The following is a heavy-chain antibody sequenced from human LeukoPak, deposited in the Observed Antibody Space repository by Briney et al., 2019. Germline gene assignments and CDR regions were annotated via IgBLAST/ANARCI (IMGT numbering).Heavy chain of an antibody. CDR2: NSYDGSYK. V-gene: IGHV3-30*03. Sequence: GGSLRLSCSASGFAFSTYAMHWVRQAPGKGLEWVAVNSYDGSYKDYGDPVKGRFTLSRDNSKSTVFLEMSSLRAEDTAVYHCARARLQWEVRYPRFDSWGQGTLVTVSS. CDR3: ARARLQWEVRYPRFDS. J-gene: IGHJ4*02. CDR1: GFAFSTYA. D-gene: IGHD1-26*01.